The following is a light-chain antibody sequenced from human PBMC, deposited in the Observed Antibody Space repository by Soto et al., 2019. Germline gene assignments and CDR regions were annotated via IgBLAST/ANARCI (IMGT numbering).Light chain of an antibody. CDR1: QSVSNNY. CDR3: QQYGSSPRT. J-gene: IGKJ1*01. V-gene: IGKV3-20*01. CDR2: GAS. Sequence: EVALTQSPGTLSLSPGERATLSCGASQSVSNNYLAWYQQKPGQAPRLLIYGASSRATGIPDRFSGSGSGTDFTLIISRLEPEDFAMYYCQQYGSSPRTFGQGTKVDIK.